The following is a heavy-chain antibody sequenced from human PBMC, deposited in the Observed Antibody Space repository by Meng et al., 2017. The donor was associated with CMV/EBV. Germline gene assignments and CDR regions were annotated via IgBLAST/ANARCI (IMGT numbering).Heavy chain of an antibody. CDR1: TLRSYD. CDR3: AKGARYCSSTSCYSWFDP. J-gene: IGHJ5*02. CDR2: ISGSGSST. D-gene: IGHD2-2*01. Sequence: TLRSYDMSWVGKAPGEGMEWVSAISGSGSSTYYADSVKGRFTITRDNSRNTLYLQMNSLRAEDTAIYYCAKGARYCSSTSCYSWFDPWGQGTLVTVSS. V-gene: IGHV3-23*01.